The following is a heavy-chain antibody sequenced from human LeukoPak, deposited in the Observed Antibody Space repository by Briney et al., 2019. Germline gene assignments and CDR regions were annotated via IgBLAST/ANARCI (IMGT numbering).Heavy chain of an antibody. CDR2: ISSTGGTI. J-gene: IGHJ4*02. Sequence: GGSLRLSCAASGFIFNDYYMSWIRQPPGKGLEWVSYISSTGGTIYYADSVKGRFTISRDNAKNSLYLQMNSLRAEDTAVYYCARAQYDSRGYHSYYFDYWGQGTLVTVSS. V-gene: IGHV3-11*04. D-gene: IGHD3-22*01. CDR3: ARAQYDSRGYHSYYFDY. CDR1: GFIFNDYY.